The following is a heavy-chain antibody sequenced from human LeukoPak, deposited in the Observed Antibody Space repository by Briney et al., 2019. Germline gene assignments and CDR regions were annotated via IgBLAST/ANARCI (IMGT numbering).Heavy chain of an antibody. CDR2: IHVSGTT. J-gene: IGHJ4*02. D-gene: IGHD3-22*01. CDR3: ARGRVSAYSDFDY. V-gene: IGHV4-59*01. CDR1: GGSISGYY. Sequence: SETLSLTCTVSGGSISGYYWTWIRQPPGKGLEWIANIHVSGTTNYNPSLKSRVTISVDTSRNQFSLKLTSVTAADTAVYYCARGRVSAYSDFDYWGQGALVTVSS.